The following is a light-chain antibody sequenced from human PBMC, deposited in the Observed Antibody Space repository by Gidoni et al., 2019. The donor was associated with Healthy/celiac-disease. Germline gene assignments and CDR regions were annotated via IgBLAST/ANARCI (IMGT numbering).Light chain of an antibody. J-gene: IGKJ1*01. CDR2: DAS. CDR3: QQYGSSPTWT. V-gene: IGKV3-20*01. CDR1: QSVSSSY. Sequence: TVLTQSPGTLSLSPGERATLSCRASQSVSSSYLAWYQQKPGQAPRLLIYDASSRATGIPDRFSGSGSGTDFTLTISRLVPEDFAVYYCQQYGSSPTWTFGQXTKVEIK.